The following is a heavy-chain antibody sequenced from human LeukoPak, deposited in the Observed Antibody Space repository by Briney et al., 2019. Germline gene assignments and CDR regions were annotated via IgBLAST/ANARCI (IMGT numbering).Heavy chain of an antibody. CDR2: INWKSDNI. CDR3: AKASGSLLWFKIDS. Sequence: GGSLRLSCAASGFTFSSYEMNWVRQAPGKGLEWVSGINWKSDNIGYANSVKGRFTISRDNAKNSLYLQMHSLRTEDTAFYYCAKASGSLLWFKIDSWGQGTLVTVSS. D-gene: IGHD3-10*01. CDR1: GFTFSSYE. V-gene: IGHV3-9*01. J-gene: IGHJ4*02.